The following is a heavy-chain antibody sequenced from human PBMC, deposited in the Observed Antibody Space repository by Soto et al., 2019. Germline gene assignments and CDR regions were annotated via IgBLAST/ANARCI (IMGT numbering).Heavy chain of an antibody. J-gene: IGHJ5*02. CDR3: VRDGTKTLRDWFDP. CDR1: GASISGFY. D-gene: IGHD1-1*01. V-gene: IGHV4-4*07. Sequence: SETLSLTCTVSGASISGFYWSWIRKSAGKGLEWIGRIYATGTTDYNPSLKSRVMMSVDASKKQFSLKLRSVTAADTAVYYCVRDGTKTLRDWFDPWGQGISVTVSS. CDR2: IYATGTT.